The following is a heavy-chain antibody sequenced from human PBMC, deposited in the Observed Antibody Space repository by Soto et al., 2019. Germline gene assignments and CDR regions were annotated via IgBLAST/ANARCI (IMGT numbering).Heavy chain of an antibody. CDR3: TTDPHSHGEYHFDH. D-gene: IGHD3-10*01. V-gene: IGHV3-23*01. Sequence: EVQLLESGGGLAQPGGSLRLSCAASGFTFSDYYMTWVRQSPEKGLEWVSAIGGSGSKTYYADSVKGRFTISRDNSKNTLYLEMSSLRAEDSALYYCTTDPHSHGEYHFDHWGQGTPVTVSS. J-gene: IGHJ4*02. CDR2: IGGSGSKT. CDR1: GFTFSDYY.